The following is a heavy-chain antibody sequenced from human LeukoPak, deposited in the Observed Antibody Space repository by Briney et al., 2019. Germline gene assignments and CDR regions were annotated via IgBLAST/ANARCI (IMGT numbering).Heavy chain of an antibody. CDR1: GGSISSGGYS. V-gene: IGHV4-30-2*01. D-gene: IGHD3-22*01. J-gene: IGHJ4*02. Sequence: SETLSLTCAVSGGSISSGGYSWSWIRQPPGKGLEWIGNIYHSGSTHYNPSLKSRVTISVDRSKNQFSLKLSSVTAADTAVYYCARGFYDSSGYYLGGTAVDYWGQGTLVTVSS. CDR3: ARGFYDSSGYYLGGTAVDY. CDR2: IYHSGST.